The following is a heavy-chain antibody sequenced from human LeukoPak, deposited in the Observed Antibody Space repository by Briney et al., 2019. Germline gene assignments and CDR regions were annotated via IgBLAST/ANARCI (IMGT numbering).Heavy chain of an antibody. CDR1: SGSISSGGYY. CDR2: IYYSGST. D-gene: IGHD6-13*01. J-gene: IGHJ5*02. V-gene: IGHV4-39*01. CDR3: ARKVAAAGLHWFDP. Sequence: SQTLSLTCTVSSGSISSGGYYWGWIRQPPGKGLEWIGSIYYSGSTYYNPSLKSRVTISVDTSKNQFSLKLSSVTAADTAVYYCARKVAAAGLHWFDPWGQGTLVTVSS.